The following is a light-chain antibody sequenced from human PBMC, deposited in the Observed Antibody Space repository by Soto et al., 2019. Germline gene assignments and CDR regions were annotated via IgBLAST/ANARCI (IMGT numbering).Light chain of an antibody. CDR1: GSDVGDYDY. J-gene: IGLJ1*01. V-gene: IGLV2-14*01. CDR2: EVS. CDR3: SSYTSSQAYV. Sequence: QSALTQPASVSGSPGESITISCTGTGSDVGDYDYVSWYQHHPGKAPKLRIYEVSNRPSGVSNRFSGSKSGNTASLTISGLQAEDEADYFCSSYTSSQAYVFGTETKLTVL.